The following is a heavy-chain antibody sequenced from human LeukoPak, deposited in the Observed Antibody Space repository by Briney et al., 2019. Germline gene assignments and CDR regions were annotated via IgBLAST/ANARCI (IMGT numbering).Heavy chain of an antibody. J-gene: IGHJ4*02. CDR2: INYSGNT. V-gene: IGHV4-39*02. Sequence: PSETLSLTCTVSSGSISGSDYYWCWIRQPPGKGLEWIGSINYSGNTYYDSSLKSRVTKSVDTSKNHFSLRLSSVTAADTAVYYCARLVLSYGNAFDHWGQGTLVTVSS. CDR3: ARLVLSYGNAFDH. CDR1: SGSISGSDYY. D-gene: IGHD3-16*01.